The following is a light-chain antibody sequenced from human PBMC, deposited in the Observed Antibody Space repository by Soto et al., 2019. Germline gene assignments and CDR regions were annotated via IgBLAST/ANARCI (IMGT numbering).Light chain of an antibody. J-gene: IGKJ1*01. Sequence: IVLTQSPGTLSLSPGERTTLSCRASQSISRYLAWYQQQRGQGPRVXIYGASSRATGTPDRFSGSGAGTDFTRTINRLEPEDFALYYCQQYGSSTPTFGQGTKVDIK. CDR3: QQYGSSTPT. V-gene: IGKV3-20*01. CDR2: GAS. CDR1: QSISRY.